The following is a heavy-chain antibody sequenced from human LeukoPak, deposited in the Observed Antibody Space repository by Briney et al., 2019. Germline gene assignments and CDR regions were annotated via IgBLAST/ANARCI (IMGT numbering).Heavy chain of an antibody. Sequence: SETLSLTCAVSGYSISSGYYWGWIRQPPGKGLEWIGSIYHSGSTYYNPSLKGRVTISVDTSKNQFSLKLSSVTAADTAVYYCARHPFDPWGQGTLVTVS. CDR2: IYHSGST. CDR3: ARHPFDP. J-gene: IGHJ5*02. CDR1: GYSISSGYY. V-gene: IGHV4-38-2*01.